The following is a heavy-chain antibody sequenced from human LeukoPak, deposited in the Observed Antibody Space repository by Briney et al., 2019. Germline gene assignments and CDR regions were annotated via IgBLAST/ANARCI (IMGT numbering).Heavy chain of an antibody. D-gene: IGHD6-13*01. CDR2: IYTSGST. CDR3: ARIGYSSSGGDY. V-gene: IGHV4-4*07. CDR1: GGSISGYS. J-gene: IGHJ4*02. Sequence: SETLSLTCTVSGGSISGYSWTWIRQPAGKGLEWIGRIYTSGSTNYNPSLKTRVTMSVDTSKNQFSLKLSSVTAADTAVYYCARIGYSSSGGDYWGQGTLVTVSS.